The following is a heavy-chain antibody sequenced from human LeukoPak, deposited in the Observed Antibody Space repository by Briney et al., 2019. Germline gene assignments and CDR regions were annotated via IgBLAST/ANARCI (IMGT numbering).Heavy chain of an antibody. J-gene: IGHJ5*02. CDR1: GGSISSYY. D-gene: IGHD1-14*01. CDR2: IYYSGST. CDR3: ARSGATGWFDP. Sequence: SETLSLTCTVSGGSISSYYWSWIRQPPGKGLECIGYIYYSGSTNYNPSLKSRVTISVDTSKNQFSLKLSSVTAADTAVYYCARSGATGWFDPWGQGTLVTVSS. V-gene: IGHV4-59*01.